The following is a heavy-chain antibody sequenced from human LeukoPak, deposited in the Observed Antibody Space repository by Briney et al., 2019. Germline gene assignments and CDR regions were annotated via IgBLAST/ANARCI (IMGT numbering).Heavy chain of an antibody. J-gene: IGHJ4*02. D-gene: IGHD3-9*01. CDR1: GGSISSYY. Sequence: SETLSLTCTVSGGSISSYYWNWIRQPAGKGLEWIGRIYIRGSTNYNPSLKSRVTMSIDTSKNQISLKLRSVTATDTAVYYCARDDWGYWGQGTTVTVSS. CDR2: IYIRGST. V-gene: IGHV4-4*07. CDR3: ARDDWGY.